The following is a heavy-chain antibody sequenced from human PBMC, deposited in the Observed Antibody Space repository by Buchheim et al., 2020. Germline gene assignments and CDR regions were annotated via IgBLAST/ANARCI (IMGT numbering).Heavy chain of an antibody. CDR2: IYYSGST. CDR1: GGSISSSSYY. V-gene: IGHV4-39*01. J-gene: IGHJ4*02. Sequence: QLQLQESGPGLVKPSETLSLTCTVSGGSISSSSYYWGWIRQPPGKGLEWIGSIYYSGSTYYNPSLKSRVTISVDTSKNPFSLKLSSVTAADTAVYYCARLPKPWRLGELSFPWGGYFDYWGQGTL. CDR3: ARLPKPWRLGELSFPWGGYFDY. D-gene: IGHD3-16*02.